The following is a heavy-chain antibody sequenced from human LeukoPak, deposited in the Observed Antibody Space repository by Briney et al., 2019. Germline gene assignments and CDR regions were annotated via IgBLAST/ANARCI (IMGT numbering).Heavy chain of an antibody. CDR2: IHTSGST. V-gene: IGHV4-4*07. CDR3: ASRKLGNDY. Sequence: KPSETLSLTCTVSGVSISSYYWSWIRQPAGKGLEWIGRIHTSGSTSYSPSLKSRVTISADTSQNQFSLKLSSATAADTAVYYCASRKLGNDYWGQGTLVTVSS. CDR1: GVSISSYY. J-gene: IGHJ4*02. D-gene: IGHD7-27*01.